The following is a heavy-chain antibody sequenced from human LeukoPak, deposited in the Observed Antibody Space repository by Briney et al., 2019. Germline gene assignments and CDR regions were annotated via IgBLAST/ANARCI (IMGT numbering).Heavy chain of an antibody. Sequence: SETLSLTCAVSGISIITYYWSWIRQPAGKGLEWIGRIYTSGNTNYKPSLKSRLTISVDKSKNHLSLKLSSLTAADTAFYYCAGGPSGTAFDDWGHGTLVTVSS. D-gene: IGHD1-1*01. CDR1: GISIITYY. CDR3: AGGPSGTAFDD. J-gene: IGHJ4*01. V-gene: IGHV4-4*07. CDR2: IYTSGNT.